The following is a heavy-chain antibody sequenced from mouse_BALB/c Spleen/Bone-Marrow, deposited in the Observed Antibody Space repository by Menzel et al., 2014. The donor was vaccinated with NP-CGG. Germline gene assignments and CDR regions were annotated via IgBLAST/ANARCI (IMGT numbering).Heavy chain of an antibody. CDR3: ARQGYYGKGDY. CDR1: GFGFSRYW. CDR2: INPDSSTI. D-gene: IGHD2-1*01. J-gene: IGHJ2*01. V-gene: IGHV4-1*02. Sequence: DVKLVEPGGGLVQPGGSLKLSCAASGFGFSRYWMSWVRQAPGKGLEWIGEINPDSSTINYTPSLKDKFIISRDNAKNTLYLQMSKVRSEDTALYYCARQGYYGKGDYWGQGTTLTVSS.